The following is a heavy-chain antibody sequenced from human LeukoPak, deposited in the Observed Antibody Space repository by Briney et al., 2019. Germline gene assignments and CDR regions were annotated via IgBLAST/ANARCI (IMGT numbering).Heavy chain of an antibody. CDR1: GFTFGDYA. CDR2: IRRKAHGGTT. D-gene: IGHD3-22*01. CDR3: TRVTYYYDNSGYFHFDS. V-gene: IGHV3-49*04. Sequence: GGSLRLSCTTSGFTFGDYATSWVRQAPGKGLEWVSFIRRKAHGGTTEYAASVKGRFSSSRDDSKSIAYLQMNSLKTEDTAVYFCTRVTYYYDNSGYFHFDSWGQGSLVTVSS. J-gene: IGHJ4*02.